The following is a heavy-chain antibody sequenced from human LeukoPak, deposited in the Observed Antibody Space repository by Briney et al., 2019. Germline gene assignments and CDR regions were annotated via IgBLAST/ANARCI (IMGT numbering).Heavy chain of an antibody. J-gene: IGHJ3*02. V-gene: IGHV5-51*01. D-gene: IGHD3-22*01. CDR1: GYSFTNYW. CDR3: ARRGYYSYDAFDI. CDR2: IYPGDSNT. Sequence: GESLKISCKGSGYSFTNYWIGWVRQMPGKGLEWMGIIYPGDSNTKYSPSFQGQVTISADKSINTAYLQWSSLKASDTAMYYCARRGYYSYDAFDIWGQGTMVTVS.